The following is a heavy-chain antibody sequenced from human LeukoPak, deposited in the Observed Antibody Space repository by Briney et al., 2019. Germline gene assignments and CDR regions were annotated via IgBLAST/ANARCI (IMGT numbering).Heavy chain of an antibody. J-gene: IGHJ5*02. CDR3: ARTYSSGWYNWFDP. CDR1: GFTVSSNY. V-gene: IGHV3-53*01. Sequence: PGGSLRLSCAASGFTVSSNYMSWVRQASGKGLEWVSVIYSGGSTYYADSVKGRFTISRDNSKNTLYLQMNSLRAEDTAVYYCARTYSSGWYNWFDPWGQGTLVTVSS. D-gene: IGHD6-19*01. CDR2: IYSGGST.